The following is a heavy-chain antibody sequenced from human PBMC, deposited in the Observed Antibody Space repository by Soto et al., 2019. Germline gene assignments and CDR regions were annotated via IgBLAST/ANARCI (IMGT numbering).Heavy chain of an antibody. CDR2: ISYDGSNK. V-gene: IGHV3-30*03. J-gene: IGHJ1*01. Sequence: PGGSLRLSCAASGFTFSSYGMHWVRQAPGKGLEWVAVISYDGSNKYYADSVKGRFTISRDNSKNTLYLQMNSLRAEDTAVYYCATGAITYSSSWYSDWGQGTLVTVSS. CDR3: ATGAITYSSSWYSD. CDR1: GFTFSSYG. D-gene: IGHD6-13*01.